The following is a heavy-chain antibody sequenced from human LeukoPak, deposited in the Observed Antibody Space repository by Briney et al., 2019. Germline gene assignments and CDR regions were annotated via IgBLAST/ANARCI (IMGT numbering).Heavy chain of an antibody. J-gene: IGHJ4*02. CDR2: IYYSGST. Sequence: KPSETLSLTCTVSGGSISSSSYYWGWIRQPPGKGLEWIGSIYYSGSTYYNPSLKSRVTISVDTSKNQFSLKLSSVTAADTAVYYCARFGEFVYWGQGTLVTVSS. CDR1: GGSISSSSYY. CDR3: ARFGEFVY. D-gene: IGHD3-10*01. V-gene: IGHV4-39*01.